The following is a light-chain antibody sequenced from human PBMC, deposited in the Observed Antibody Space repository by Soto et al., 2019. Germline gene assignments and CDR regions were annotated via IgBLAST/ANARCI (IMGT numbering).Light chain of an antibody. CDR1: QSVSRW. CDR2: DAS. V-gene: IGKV1-5*01. CDR3: KQYSSYSLPT. Sequence: DIQMTRSPSILSASVGDSVTITCRASQSVSRWLAWYQQKPGKAPKLLIYDASSLNSGVPSRFSGSQSGTEFTLTITSLLPDDFATYFCKQYSSYSLPTFGGGIKVDIX. J-gene: IGKJ4*01.